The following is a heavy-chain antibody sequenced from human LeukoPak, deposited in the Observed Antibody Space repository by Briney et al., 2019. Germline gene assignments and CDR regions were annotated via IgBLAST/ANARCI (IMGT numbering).Heavy chain of an antibody. V-gene: IGHV4-34*01. Sequence: SETLSLTCAVYGGSYSGYYWSWIRQPPGKGLEWIGEINHSGTTNYNPSLKSRVTISVDTSKNQFSLKLSSVTAADTAVYYCARDYSSGWFGDNWFDPWGQGTLVTVSS. CDR3: ARDYSSGWFGDNWFDP. CDR2: INHSGTT. J-gene: IGHJ5*02. D-gene: IGHD6-19*01. CDR1: GGSYSGYY.